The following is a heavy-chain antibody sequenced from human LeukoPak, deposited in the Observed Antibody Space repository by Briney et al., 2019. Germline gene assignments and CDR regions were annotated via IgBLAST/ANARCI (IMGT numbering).Heavy chain of an antibody. CDR3: ARQTSYSLDI. V-gene: IGHV5-51*01. Sequence: GESLQISCQGFGYSFTNYWIGWVRQMPGKGLEWMGIIYPGDSDTRYSPSFQGQVTISADKSISTAYLQWSSLKASDTAMYYCARQTSYSLDIWGQGTMVNVSS. D-gene: IGHD2-15*01. J-gene: IGHJ3*02. CDR2: IYPGDSDT. CDR1: GYSFTNYW.